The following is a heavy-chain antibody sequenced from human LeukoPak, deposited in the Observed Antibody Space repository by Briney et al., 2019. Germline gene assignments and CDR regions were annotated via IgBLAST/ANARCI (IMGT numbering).Heavy chain of an antibody. Sequence: ASVKVSCKASGYTFTGYYMHWVRQAPGQGLEWMGWINANSGDTKYAQNFQGRVTMTRDTSISTAYMELSRLRSDDTAMYYCAREISGYSDYWGQGTLVTVSS. V-gene: IGHV1-2*02. D-gene: IGHD3-22*01. J-gene: IGHJ4*02. CDR3: AREISGYSDY. CDR2: INANSGDT. CDR1: GYTFTGYY.